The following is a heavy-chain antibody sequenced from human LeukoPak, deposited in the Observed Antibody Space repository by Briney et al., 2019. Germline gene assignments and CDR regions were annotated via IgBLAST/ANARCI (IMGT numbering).Heavy chain of an antibody. Sequence: ASVKVSCKASGYTFTSYGISWVRQAPGQGLEWMGWISAYNGNTNYAQKLQGRVTMTTDTSTGTAYMELKSLRSDDTAVYYCARDRSYSYGQMAYYYYGMDVWGQGTTVTVSS. J-gene: IGHJ6*02. V-gene: IGHV1-18*01. CDR2: ISAYNGNT. D-gene: IGHD5-18*01. CDR1: GYTFTSYG. CDR3: ARDRSYSYGQMAYYYYGMDV.